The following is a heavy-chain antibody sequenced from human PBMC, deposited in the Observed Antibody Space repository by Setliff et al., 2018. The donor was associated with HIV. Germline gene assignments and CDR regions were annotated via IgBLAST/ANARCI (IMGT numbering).Heavy chain of an antibody. J-gene: IGHJ6*03. V-gene: IGHV3-21*01. CDR3: ARDRAASYYYYYYYMDV. CDR1: GFTFSSYS. CDR2: ISSSSSYT. D-gene: IGHD6-25*01. Sequence: PGGSLRLSCAASGFTFSSYSMNWVRQAPGKGREWVSYISSSSSYTHYADSVKGRFTISRDNVKNSLYLQMNSLRAEDTAVYYCARDRAASYYYYYYYMDVWGKGTTVTVSS.